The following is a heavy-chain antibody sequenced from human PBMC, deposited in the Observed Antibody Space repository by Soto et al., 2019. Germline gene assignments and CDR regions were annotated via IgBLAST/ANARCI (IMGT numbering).Heavy chain of an antibody. V-gene: IGHV3-30*18. D-gene: IGHD3-3*01. CDR3: AKSAYIFGVVILPLFDY. J-gene: IGHJ4*02. CDR2: ISYDGSNK. CDR1: GFTFSSYG. Sequence: XGALRLSCAASGFTFSSYGMHWVRQAPGKGLEWVAVISYDGSNKYYADSVKGRFTISRDNSKNTLYLQMNSLRAEDTAVYYCAKSAYIFGVVILPLFDYWGQGTLVTVSS.